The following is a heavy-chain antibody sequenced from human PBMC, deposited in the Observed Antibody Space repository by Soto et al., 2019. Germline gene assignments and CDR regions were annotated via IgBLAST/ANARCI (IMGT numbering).Heavy chain of an antibody. J-gene: IGHJ6*02. CDR3: ARDQRARFFPSHPVVV. CDR1: GGSISSYY. CDR2: IYYSGST. V-gene: IGHV4-59*12. Sequence: PSETLSLTCTVSGGSISSYYWSWIRQPPGKGLEWIGYIYYSGSTNYNPSLKSRVTISVDTSKNQFSLKLSSVTAADTAVYYCARDQRARFFPSHPVVVWGQGTTVTVSS. D-gene: IGHD3-3*01.